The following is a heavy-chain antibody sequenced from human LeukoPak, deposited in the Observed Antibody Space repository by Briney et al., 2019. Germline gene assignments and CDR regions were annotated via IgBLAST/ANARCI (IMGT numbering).Heavy chain of an antibody. CDR1: GFTFSSYG. CDR2: ISYDGSNK. CDR3: AREGTVTGHTLADF. Sequence: GGSLRLSCAASGFTFSSYGMHWVRQAPGKGLEWVAVISYDGSNKYYADSVKGRFTISRDNSKNTLYLQMNSLRAEDTAIYYCAREGTVTGHTLADFWGQGTLVTVSS. V-gene: IGHV3-30*03. D-gene: IGHD6-19*01. J-gene: IGHJ1*01.